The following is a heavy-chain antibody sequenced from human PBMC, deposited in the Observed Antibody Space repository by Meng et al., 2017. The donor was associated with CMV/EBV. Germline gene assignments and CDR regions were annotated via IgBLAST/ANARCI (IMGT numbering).Heavy chain of an antibody. CDR3: AKALAGTGPFQH. CDR2: LYSGGSST. D-gene: IGHD6-19*01. Sequence: GESLKISCAASGFTVSSNYMSWVRQAPGEGLEWVSVLYSGGSSTNYADSVKGRFTISRDKSKNTLYLQMNSLRAEDTAVYYCAKALAGTGPFQHWGQGTLVTVSS. CDR1: GFTVSSNY. V-gene: IGHV3-23*03. J-gene: IGHJ1*01.